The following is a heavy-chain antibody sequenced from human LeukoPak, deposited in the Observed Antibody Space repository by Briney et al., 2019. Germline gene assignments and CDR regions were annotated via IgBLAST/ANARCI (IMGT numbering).Heavy chain of an antibody. D-gene: IGHD1-26*01. V-gene: IGHV3-48*03. Sequence: GSLRLSCAASGFTFSDYEMNWVRQAPGKGLEWVSYISSSASIIYYSDSVKGRFTISRDNAKNSLYLQMDSLRAEYTAVYYCARDPYSGNYGAYYYYYMDVWGKGTTVTISS. CDR1: GFTFSDYE. J-gene: IGHJ6*03. CDR3: ARDPYSGNYGAYYYYYMDV. CDR2: ISSSASII.